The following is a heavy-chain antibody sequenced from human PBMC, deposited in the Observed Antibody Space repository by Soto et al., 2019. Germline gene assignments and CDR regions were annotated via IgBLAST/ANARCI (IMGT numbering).Heavy chain of an antibody. V-gene: IGHV1-18*04. CDR2: ISAYNGNT. CDR3: ARDPRDYYDSSGPNAFDI. D-gene: IGHD3-22*01. CDR1: GYTFTSYG. J-gene: IGHJ3*02. Sequence: QVQLVQSGAEVKKPGASVKVSCKASGYTFTSYGISWVRQAPGQGLEWMGWISAYNGNTNYAQKLQGRVTMTTDTSTSTAYMELRSLRSDDTAVYYCARDPRDYYDSSGPNAFDIWGQGTMVTVSS.